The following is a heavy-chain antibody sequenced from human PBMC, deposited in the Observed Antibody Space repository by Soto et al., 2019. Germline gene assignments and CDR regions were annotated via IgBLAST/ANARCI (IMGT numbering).Heavy chain of an antibody. D-gene: IGHD3-10*01. Sequence: PSLPLSLTCSISGASFSSNIAACNCIRQSPSRGLEWLGRTYYRSKWYNDYAVSVKSRITINPDTSKNQFSLQLNSVTPEDTAVYYCARDLRFGELSYGWFDPCGQGTLVTVSS. V-gene: IGHV6-1*01. CDR2: TYYRSKWYN. CDR1: GASFSSNIAA. J-gene: IGHJ5*02. CDR3: ARDLRFGELSYGWFDP.